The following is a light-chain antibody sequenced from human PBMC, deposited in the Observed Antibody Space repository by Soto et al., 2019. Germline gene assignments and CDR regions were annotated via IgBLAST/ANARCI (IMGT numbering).Light chain of an antibody. CDR2: TNN. Sequence: QSALTQPPSASGTPGQRVSISCSGSRSTIGSNYVFWYQQLPGAAPKLLIHTNNQRPSGVPDRFSGSKSGTSASLAISGLRSEDEADYFCATWDDSLSGYVFGTATKVTVL. CDR3: ATWDDSLSGYV. CDR1: RSTIGSNY. V-gene: IGLV1-47*02. J-gene: IGLJ1*01.